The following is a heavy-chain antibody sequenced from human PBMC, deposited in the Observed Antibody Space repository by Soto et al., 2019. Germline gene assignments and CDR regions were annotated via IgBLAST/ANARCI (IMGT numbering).Heavy chain of an antibody. CDR1: GGTFSSYA. Sequence: VASVKVSCKASGGTFSSYAISWVRQAPGQGLEWMGGIIPIFGTANYAQKFQGRVTITADEPTSTAYTELSSLRSEDTAVYYCAREVRSSGYYETGYYYGMDVWGQGTTVTVSS. J-gene: IGHJ6*02. CDR2: IIPIFGTA. V-gene: IGHV1-69*13. CDR3: AREVRSSGYYETGYYYGMDV. D-gene: IGHD3-22*01.